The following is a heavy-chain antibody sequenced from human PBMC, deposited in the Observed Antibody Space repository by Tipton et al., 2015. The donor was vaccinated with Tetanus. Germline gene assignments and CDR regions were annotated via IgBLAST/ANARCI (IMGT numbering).Heavy chain of an antibody. V-gene: IGHV4-34*01. J-gene: IGHJ4*02. D-gene: IGHD2-2*01. CDR3: AEGRRFCSSNSCHEYYFDS. Sequence: LRLSCAVYGGSFSGYYWSWIRQSPGKGLEWIGEIHPSGTTYYNPSLKSRVTISVDTSKNHFSLRLSSVTAAETAVYYCAEGRRFCSSNSCHEYYFDSWGRGTLVTVSS. CDR1: GGSFSGYY. CDR2: IHPSGTT.